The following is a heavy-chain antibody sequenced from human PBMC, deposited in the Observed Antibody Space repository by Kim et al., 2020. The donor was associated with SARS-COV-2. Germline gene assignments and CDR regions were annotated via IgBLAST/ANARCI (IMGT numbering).Heavy chain of an antibody. CDR2: ISSSSSYI. D-gene: IGHD3-10*01. CDR3: ARGITMVRGADV. J-gene: IGHJ6*04. CDR1: GFTFSSYN. Sequence: GGSLRLSCAASGFTFSSYNMNWVRQAPGKGLEWVSSISSSSSYIYYADSVKGRFTISRDNAKNSLYLQMNSLRAEDMAVYYCARGITMVRGADVWGKGTTVTVSS. V-gene: IGHV3-21*01.